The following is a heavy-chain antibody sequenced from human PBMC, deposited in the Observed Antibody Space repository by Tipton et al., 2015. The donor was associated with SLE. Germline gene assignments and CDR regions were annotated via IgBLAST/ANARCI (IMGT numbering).Heavy chain of an antibody. CDR2: IRYDGSNK. D-gene: IGHD6-19*01. V-gene: IGHV3-30*02. Sequence: SLRLSCAASGFTFSSYGMHWVRQAPGKGLEWVAFIRYDGSNKYYADSVKGRFTISSDNSKNTLYLQMNSLRAEDTAVYYCAPVAGDYWGQGTLVTVSS. J-gene: IGHJ4*02. CDR1: GFTFSSYG. CDR3: APVAGDY.